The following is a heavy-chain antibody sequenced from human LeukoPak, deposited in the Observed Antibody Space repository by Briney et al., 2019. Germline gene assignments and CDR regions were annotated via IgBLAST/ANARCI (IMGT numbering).Heavy chain of an antibody. CDR2: INHSGST. D-gene: IGHD1-26*01. CDR1: GGSFSRYY. Sequence: SETLSLTCAVYGGSFSRYYWSWIRQPPGKGLEWIGEINHSGSTNYNPSLKSRVTISVDTSKNQFSLKLSSVTAADTAVYYCASGSGSYYDRNFDYWGQGTLVTVSS. V-gene: IGHV4-34*01. CDR3: ASGSGSYYDRNFDY. J-gene: IGHJ4*02.